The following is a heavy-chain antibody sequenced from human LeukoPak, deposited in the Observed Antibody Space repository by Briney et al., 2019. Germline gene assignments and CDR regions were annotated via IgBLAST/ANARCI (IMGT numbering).Heavy chain of an antibody. CDR2: IYSGGST. Sequence: EGSLRLSCAASGFTVSSNYMSWVRQAPGKGLEWVSVIYSGGSTYYADSVKGRFTISRDNSKNTLYLQMNSLRAEDTAVYYCARDRGPNYYDSSGYYKSDDAFDIWGQGTMVTVSS. CDR3: ARDRGPNYYDSSGYYKSDDAFDI. CDR1: GFTVSSNY. J-gene: IGHJ3*02. V-gene: IGHV3-66*01. D-gene: IGHD3-22*01.